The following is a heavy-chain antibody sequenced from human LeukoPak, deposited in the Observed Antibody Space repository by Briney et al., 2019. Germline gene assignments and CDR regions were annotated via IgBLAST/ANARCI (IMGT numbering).Heavy chain of an antibody. V-gene: IGHV4-59*12. J-gene: IGHJ6*03. D-gene: IGHD4-11*01. CDR1: GGSISSYY. Sequence: PSETLSLTCTVSGGSISSYYWSWIRQPPGKGLEWIGYIYYSGSTNYNPSLKSRVTMSVDTSKNQFSLKLSSVTAADTAVYYCARGTVTIDYYYYYYMDVWGKGTTVTVSS. CDR2: IYYSGST. CDR3: ARGTVTIDYYYYYYMDV.